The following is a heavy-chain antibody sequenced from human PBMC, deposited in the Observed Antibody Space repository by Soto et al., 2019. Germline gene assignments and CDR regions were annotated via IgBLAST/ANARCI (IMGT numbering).Heavy chain of an antibody. V-gene: IGHV1-69*08. D-gene: IGHD3-10*01. CDR3: TRDWEITVSTWSFGGF. J-gene: IGHJ4*02. CDR2: IIPFHGVT. CDR1: GGTFSPST. Sequence: QVQLVQSGAEVKKPGSSVKVSCKASGGTFSPSTINWVRQAPGQGLEWMGRIIPFHGVTNYAQKFQARVTITAEKSPRTAYMELSGLRFEATAMYYCTRDWEITVSTWSFGGFWGRGTLVTVSS.